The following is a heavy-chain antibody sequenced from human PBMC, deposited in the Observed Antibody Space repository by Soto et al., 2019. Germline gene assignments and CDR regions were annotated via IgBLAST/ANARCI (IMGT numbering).Heavy chain of an antibody. J-gene: IGHJ6*02. CDR1: GFTFRSYS. D-gene: IGHD2-15*01. CDR3: AREGWPLLQTGMDV. CDR2: ISSSNRTI. V-gene: IGHV3-48*02. Sequence: TGGSLRLSCAASGFTFRSYSMNWVRQAPGKGLEWVSYISSSNRTINYADSVMGRFIISRDNAKNSLYLQMHSLRDEDTAVYCCAREGWPLLQTGMDVWGQGTTVTVS.